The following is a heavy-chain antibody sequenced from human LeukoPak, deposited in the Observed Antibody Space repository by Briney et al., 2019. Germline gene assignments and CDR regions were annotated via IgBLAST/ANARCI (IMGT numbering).Heavy chain of an antibody. Sequence: GASLKISCKGSGYSFTSYWIGWVRQMPGKGLGWMGIIYPGDSATRDSPSFQGQVTISADKSISTAYLQWSSLKASDTAMYYCARLRLIPAAVLDYWGQGTLVTVSS. CDR1: GYSFTSYW. CDR3: ARLRLIPAAVLDY. D-gene: IGHD2-2*02. J-gene: IGHJ4*02. V-gene: IGHV5-51*01. CDR2: IYPGDSAT.